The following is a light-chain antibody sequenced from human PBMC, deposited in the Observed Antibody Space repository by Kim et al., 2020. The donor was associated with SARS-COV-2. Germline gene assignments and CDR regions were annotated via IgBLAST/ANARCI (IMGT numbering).Light chain of an antibody. CDR1: QSVSSSY. J-gene: IGKJ4*01. Sequence: PRERATLSCRASQSVSSSYLAWYQQKPGQAPRLLIYGASSRATGSPDRCSGSGSGTDFTLTISRLEPEDFAVYYCQQYGSSPPLTFGGGTKVEIK. V-gene: IGKV3-20*01. CDR3: QQYGSSPPLT. CDR2: GAS.